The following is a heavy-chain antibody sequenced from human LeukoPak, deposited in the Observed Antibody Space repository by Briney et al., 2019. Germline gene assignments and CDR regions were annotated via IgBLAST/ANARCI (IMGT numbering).Heavy chain of an antibody. CDR1: GGTFSSYA. D-gene: IGHD3-10*01. CDR2: IIPILGIA. CDR3: ASGRHYYGSGSSPNADY. Sequence: SVKVSCKASGGTFSSYAISWVRQAPGQGLEWMGRIIPILGIANYAQKFQGRVTITADKSTSTAYMELSSLRSEDTAVYYCASGRHYYGSGSSPNADYWGQGTLVTVSS. J-gene: IGHJ4*02. V-gene: IGHV1-69*04.